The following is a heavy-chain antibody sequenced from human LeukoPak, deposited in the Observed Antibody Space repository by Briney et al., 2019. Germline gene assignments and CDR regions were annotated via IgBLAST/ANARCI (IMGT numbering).Heavy chain of an antibody. CDR1: GGSFSGYY. J-gene: IGHJ5*02. V-gene: IGHV4-34*01. CDR2: INHSGST. Sequence: SETLSLTCAVYGGSFSGYYWSWIRQPPGKGLEWVGEINHSGSTNYNPSLKSRVTISVDTSKNQFSLKLSSVTAADTAVYYCAREYYGSGSYYNRRNWFDPWGQGTLVTVSS. D-gene: IGHD3-10*01. CDR3: AREYYGSGSYYNRRNWFDP.